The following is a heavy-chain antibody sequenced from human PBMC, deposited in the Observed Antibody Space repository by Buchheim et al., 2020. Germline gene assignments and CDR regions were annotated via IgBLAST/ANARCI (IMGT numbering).Heavy chain of an antibody. V-gene: IGHV4-34*01. CDR1: GGSFGEYY. Sequence: QVQPQQWGAGLLKPSETLALTCAVSGGSFGEYYWSWIRQPPGKGLEWIGEINHRGSSNNNPSLESRVTITVDTSKNQFSLQLRSGPAADMAVYYCARGPADSNGQGGRAHCSYYGIDV. J-gene: IGHJ6*01. CDR3: ARGPADSNGQGGRAHCSYYGIDV. D-gene: IGHD3-16*01. CDR2: INHRGSS.